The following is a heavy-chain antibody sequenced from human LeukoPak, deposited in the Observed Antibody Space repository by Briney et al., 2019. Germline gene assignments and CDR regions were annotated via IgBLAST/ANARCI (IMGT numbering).Heavy chain of an antibody. CDR2: ISSSSYI. J-gene: IGHJ4*02. V-gene: IGHV3-21*01. D-gene: IGHD6-13*01. CDR1: GFTFSSYS. Sequence: GGSLRLSCAASGFTFSSYSMNWVRQAPGKGLEWVSSISSSSYIYYADSVKGRFTISRDNAKNSLYLQMNSLRAEDTAVYYCARENDDDGGYSSSWIDYWGQGTLVTVSS. CDR3: ARENDDDGGYSSSWIDY.